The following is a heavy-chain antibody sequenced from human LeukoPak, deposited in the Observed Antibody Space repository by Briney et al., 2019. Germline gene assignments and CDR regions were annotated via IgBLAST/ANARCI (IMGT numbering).Heavy chain of an antibody. D-gene: IGHD1-26*01. CDR2: IIPIFGTA. CDR1: GGTFSSYA. CDR3: ARGPGIVGARDSDY. J-gene: IGHJ4*02. V-gene: IGHV1-69*05. Sequence: ASVKVSCKASGGTFSSYAISWVRQAPGQGLEWMGRIIPIFGTANYAQKVQGRVTITTDESTSTAYMELSSLRSEDTAVYYCARGPGIVGARDSDYWGQGTLVTVSS.